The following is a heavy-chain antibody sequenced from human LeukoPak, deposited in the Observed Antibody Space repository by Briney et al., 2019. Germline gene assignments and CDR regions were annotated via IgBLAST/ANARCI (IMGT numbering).Heavy chain of an antibody. J-gene: IGHJ5*02. V-gene: IGHV4-4*07. D-gene: IGHD3-3*01. CDR3: ARLYYDFWSGYLGDQYNWFDP. CDR2: IYTSGDT. CDR1: GGSLSNYY. Sequence: PSETLSLTCTVSGGSLSNYYWNWIRQPAGKGLEWIGRIYTSGDTNYNPSLRSRATMSVDTSKNQFSLKLSSVTAADTAVYYCARLYYDFWSGYLGDQYNWFDPWGQGTLVTVSS.